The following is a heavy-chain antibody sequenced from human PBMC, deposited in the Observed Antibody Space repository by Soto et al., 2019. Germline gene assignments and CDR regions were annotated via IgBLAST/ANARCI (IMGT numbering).Heavy chain of an antibody. CDR2: ITGSGSTT. D-gene: IGHD3-9*01. CDR1: EFTFSSNA. J-gene: IGHJ5*01. V-gene: IGHV3-23*01. CDR3: AKDLTAYLSSWFHF. Sequence: EVQLLESGGGLVQPGGSLRLSCAASEFTFSSNAMHWVRQAPGKGLEWVSSITGSGSTTFYADSVKGRFTISRDNSKNTLYLHVTSLAAEDTGIYYCAKDLTAYLSSWFHFWGEGTLVTVSS.